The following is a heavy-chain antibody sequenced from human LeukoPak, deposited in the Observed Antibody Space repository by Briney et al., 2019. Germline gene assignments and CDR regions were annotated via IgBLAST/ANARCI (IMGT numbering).Heavy chain of an antibody. CDR1: GGTFSSYA. V-gene: IGHV1-69*13. CDR2: IIPIFGTA. CDR3: ARINPYGSGSYYRGPFDY. D-gene: IGHD3-10*01. Sequence: GASVKVSCKASGGTFSSYAISWVRQAPGQGLEWMRGIIPIFGTANYAQKFQGRVTITADESTSTAYMELSSLRSEDTAVYYCARINPYGSGSYYRGPFDYWGQGTLVTVSS. J-gene: IGHJ4*02.